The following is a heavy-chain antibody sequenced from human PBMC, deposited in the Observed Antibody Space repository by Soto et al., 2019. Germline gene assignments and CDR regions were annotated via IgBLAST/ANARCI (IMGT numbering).Heavy chain of an antibody. J-gene: IGHJ5*02. CDR1: GFTFSSYE. V-gene: IGHV3-48*03. D-gene: IGHD3-9*01. CDR3: ARIFINWFDP. CDR2: ISSSGSTI. Sequence: GGSLRLSCAASGFTFSSYEMNWVRQAPGKGLEWVSYISSSGSTIYYADSVKGRFTISRDNAKNSLYLQMNSLRAEDTAVYYCARIFINWFDPWGQGTLVTVSS.